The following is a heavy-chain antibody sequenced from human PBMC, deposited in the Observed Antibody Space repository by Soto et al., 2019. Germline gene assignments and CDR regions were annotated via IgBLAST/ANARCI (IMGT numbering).Heavy chain of an antibody. Sequence: EVQLVESGGGLVKPGGSLRLSCAASGFAFSNAWINWVRQAPGKGLEWVGRIKSKAHGATTDFAAPVRGRFAITRDDSRNMVYMQMNSLNIEDTAVYYCTTDSYSTMLVVRFDYWGHGTLVTVSS. J-gene: IGHJ4*01. CDR3: TTDSYSTMLVVRFDY. V-gene: IGHV3-15*07. CDR2: IKSKAHGATT. CDR1: GFAFSNAW. D-gene: IGHD3-22*01.